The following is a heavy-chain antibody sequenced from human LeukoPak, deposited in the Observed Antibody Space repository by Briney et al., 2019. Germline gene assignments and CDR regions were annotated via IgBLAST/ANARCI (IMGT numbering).Heavy chain of an antibody. V-gene: IGHV1-24*01. CDR3: ATSEPVVPAAIGYYYGMDV. CDR2: FDPEDGET. Sequence: GASVKVSCKVSGYTLTELFMHWVRQAPGKGLEWMGGFDPEDGETIYAQKFQGRVTMTEDTSTDTAYMELSSLRSEDTAVYCCATSEPVVPAAIGYYYGMDVWGQGTTVTVSS. CDR1: GYTLTELF. J-gene: IGHJ6*02. D-gene: IGHD2-2*01.